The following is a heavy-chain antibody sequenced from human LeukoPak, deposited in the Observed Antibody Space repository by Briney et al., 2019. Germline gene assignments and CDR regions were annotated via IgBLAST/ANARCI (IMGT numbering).Heavy chain of an antibody. CDR1: GGSISSSSYY. V-gene: IGHV4-39*01. CDR3: AASCITMVRGVITTPYNWFDP. Sequence: SETLSLTCTVSGGSISSSSYYWGWIRQPPGKGLEWIGSIYYSGSTYYNPSLKSRVTISVDTSKNQFSLKLSSVTAADTAVYYCAASCITMVRGVITTPYNWFDPWGQGTLVTVSS. D-gene: IGHD3-10*01. CDR2: IYYSGST. J-gene: IGHJ5*02.